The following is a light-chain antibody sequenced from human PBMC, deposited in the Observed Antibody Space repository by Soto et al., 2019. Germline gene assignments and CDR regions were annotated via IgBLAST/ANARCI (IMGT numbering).Light chain of an antibody. V-gene: IGKV3-20*01. CDR3: QQYGRSPRYT. CDR1: QSVSSSY. Sequence: EIVLTQSPGTLSLSPGERATLSCRASQSVSSSYLGWYQQKPGQAPRLLIYGASSRATGIPDRFSGSGSGTDFTLTISRLEPEDVAVYYCQQYGRSPRYTFGQGTKLEIK. J-gene: IGKJ2*01. CDR2: GAS.